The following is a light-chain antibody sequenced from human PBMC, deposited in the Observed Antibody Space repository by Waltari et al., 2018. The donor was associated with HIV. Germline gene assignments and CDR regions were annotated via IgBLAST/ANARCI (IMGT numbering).Light chain of an antibody. Sequence: QSVLTQPPSVSGAPGQTITISCTGTNSNIGAGFALHWYHVLPGGAPKLLTYGSNRRPAGVPERFSGSRSATSGSLAITGLQGEDEAVYYCQSYDNNLNGWVFGGGTTLTVL. CDR3: QSYDNNLNGWV. V-gene: IGLV1-40*01. CDR2: GSN. J-gene: IGLJ3*02. CDR1: NSNIGAGFA.